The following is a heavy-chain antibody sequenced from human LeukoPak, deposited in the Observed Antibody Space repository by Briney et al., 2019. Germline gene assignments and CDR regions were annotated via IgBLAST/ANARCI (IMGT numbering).Heavy chain of an antibody. J-gene: IGHJ6*03. D-gene: IGHD6-6*01. CDR3: ARDYAAPSYYYYYYMDV. Sequence: PGGSLRLSCAASGFTFSSYAMHGVRQAPGKGLEWVAVISYDGSNKYYADSVKGRFTISRDNSKNTLYLQMNSLRAEDTAVYYCARDYAAPSYYYYYYMDVWGKGTTVTVSS. CDR2: ISYDGSNK. V-gene: IGHV3-30*01. CDR1: GFTFSSYA.